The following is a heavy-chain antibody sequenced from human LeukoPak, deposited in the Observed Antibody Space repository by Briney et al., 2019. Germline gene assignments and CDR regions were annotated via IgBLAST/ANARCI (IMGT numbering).Heavy chain of an antibody. CDR1: GYTFTSYY. D-gene: IGHD3-22*01. Sequence: ASVKVSCKASGYTFTSYYIHWVRQAPGQGLEWMGIINPSGGSTSYAQKFQGRVTMTRDTSTSTVYMELSSLRSEDTAVYYCATDSSGYYLFGYWGQGTLVTVSS. V-gene: IGHV1-46*03. CDR3: ATDSSGYYLFGY. CDR2: INPSGGST. J-gene: IGHJ4*02.